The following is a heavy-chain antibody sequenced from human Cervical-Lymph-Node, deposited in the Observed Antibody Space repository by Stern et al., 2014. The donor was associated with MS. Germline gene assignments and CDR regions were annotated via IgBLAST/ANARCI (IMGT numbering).Heavy chain of an antibody. Sequence: VQLVESGPGLVKPSQTLSLTCTVSGDSISSGSYYWSWIRQPAGKGLEWIGRIFISGNINYNPSLKSRVTMSVDTAKNQFSLQLTFGTAADTAVYYCARVGGTYVDYIDYWGQGTLVTVSS. V-gene: IGHV4-61*02. CDR2: IFISGNI. CDR1: GDSISSGSYY. J-gene: IGHJ4*02. D-gene: IGHD3-16*01. CDR3: ARVGGTYVDYIDY.